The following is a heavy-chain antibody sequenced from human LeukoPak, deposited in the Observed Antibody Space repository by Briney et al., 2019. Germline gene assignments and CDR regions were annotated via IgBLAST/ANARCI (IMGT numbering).Heavy chain of an antibody. CDR2: INPSGGTT. CDR1: GYTFTSHY. J-gene: IGHJ4*02. D-gene: IGHD2-21*01. Sequence: GASVKVSCKASGYTFTSHYIHWVRQAPGQGLEWMGIINPSGGTTSYAQKFQGRVIMTRDMCTSTVYMDLSSLRSDDTAVYYCARDFCGDCDSGGWYHFDYWGQGTLVTVSS. CDR3: ARDFCGDCDSGGWYHFDY. V-gene: IGHV1-46*01.